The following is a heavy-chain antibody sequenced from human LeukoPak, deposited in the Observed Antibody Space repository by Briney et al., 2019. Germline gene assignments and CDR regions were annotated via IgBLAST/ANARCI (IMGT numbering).Heavy chain of an antibody. D-gene: IGHD6-13*01. Sequence: GGPLRLSCATSGFTFSSYAMSWVRQAPGKGLEWVSAISGSGGSTYYADSVKGRFTISRDNSKNTLYLQMNSLRAEDTAVYYCAKRHSSSWYFWGQGTLVTVSS. V-gene: IGHV3-23*01. CDR2: ISGSGGST. CDR1: GFTFSSYA. J-gene: IGHJ4*02. CDR3: AKRHSSSWYF.